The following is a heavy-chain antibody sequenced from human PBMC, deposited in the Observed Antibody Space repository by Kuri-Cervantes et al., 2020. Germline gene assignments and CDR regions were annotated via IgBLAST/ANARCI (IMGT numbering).Heavy chain of an antibody. Sequence: SETLSLTCAVYGGSFSGYYWSWIRQPPGKGLEWIGEINHSGSTNYNPSLKSRVTISVDTSKNQFSLKLSSVTAADTAVYYCARGPRWVRSRYSWFDPWGQGTLVTVSS. CDR2: INHSGST. V-gene: IGHV4-34*01. J-gene: IGHJ5*02. D-gene: IGHD1-26*01. CDR1: GGSFSGYY. CDR3: ARGPRWVRSRYSWFDP.